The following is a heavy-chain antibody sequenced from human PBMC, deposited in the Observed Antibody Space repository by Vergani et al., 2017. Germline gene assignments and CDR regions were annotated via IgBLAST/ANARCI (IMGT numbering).Heavy chain of an antibody. CDR1: GFTVSSNY. D-gene: IGHD3-10*01. CDR2: ISSSSSYI. CDR3: ARDRDLMDV. J-gene: IGHJ6*02. Sequence: EVQLVESGGGLVQPGGSLRLSCAASGFTVSSNYMNWVRQAPGKGLEWVSSISSSSSYIYFADSVKGRFAISRDNAKNSLYLQMNSLRAEDTAVYYCARDRDLMDVWGQGTTVTVSS. V-gene: IGHV3-21*01.